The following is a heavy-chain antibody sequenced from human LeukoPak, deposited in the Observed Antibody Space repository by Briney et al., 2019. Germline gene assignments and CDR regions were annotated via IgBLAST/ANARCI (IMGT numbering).Heavy chain of an antibody. CDR3: ARDLWDATGY. V-gene: IGHV3-66*02. CDR1: GFSTNY. J-gene: IGHJ4*02. CDR2: IYSGDST. Sequence: GGSLRLSCAVSGFSTNYMSWVRQAPGKGLEWVSVIYSGDSTHYADSVKGRFTISRDISKNTPYLQMNSLRPEDTAVYHCARDLWDATGYWGQGTLVTVSS. D-gene: IGHD3-3*01.